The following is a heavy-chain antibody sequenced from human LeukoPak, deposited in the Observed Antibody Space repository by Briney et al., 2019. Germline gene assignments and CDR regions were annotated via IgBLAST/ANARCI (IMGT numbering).Heavy chain of an antibody. CDR3: ASDKGASGWGLGY. D-gene: IGHD6-19*01. J-gene: IGHJ4*02. CDR2: IYSRGST. V-gene: IGHV4-61*02. CDR1: GGSISSGSYY. Sequence: SETLSLTCSVSGGSISSGSYYWSWIRQPAGKGLEWIGRIYSRGSTNYNSSLRSRVTISVDTSKNQFSLKLTSVTAADTAVYYCASDKGASGWGLGYWGQGTLVTVSS.